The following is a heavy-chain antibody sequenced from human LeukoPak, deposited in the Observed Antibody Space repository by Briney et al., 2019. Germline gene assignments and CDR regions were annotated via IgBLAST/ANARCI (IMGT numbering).Heavy chain of an antibody. J-gene: IGHJ4*02. Sequence: GGSLRLSCAASGFTFSSYGMHWVRQAPGKGLEWVAVISYDGSNKYYADSVKGRFTISRDNSKNTLYLQMNSLRAEDTAVYYCAKDLSWYSARGGLDYWGQGTLVTVSS. CDR3: AKDLSWYSARGGLDY. CDR1: GFTFSSYG. V-gene: IGHV3-30*18. D-gene: IGHD6-13*01. CDR2: ISYDGSNK.